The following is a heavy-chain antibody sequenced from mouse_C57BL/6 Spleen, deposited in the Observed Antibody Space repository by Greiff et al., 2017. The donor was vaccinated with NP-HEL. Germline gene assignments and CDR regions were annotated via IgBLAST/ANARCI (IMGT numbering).Heavy chain of an antibody. CDR2: ISDGGSYT. CDR3: ARDITTVVATRDYAMDY. D-gene: IGHD1-1*01. CDR1: GFTFSSYA. J-gene: IGHJ4*01. Sequence: EVQLVESGGGLVKPGGSLKLSCAASGFTFSSYAMSWVRQTPEKRLEWVATISDGGSYTYYPDNVKGRFTISRDNAKNNLYLQMSHLKSEDTAMYYCARDITTVVATRDYAMDYWGQGTSVTVSS. V-gene: IGHV5-4*01.